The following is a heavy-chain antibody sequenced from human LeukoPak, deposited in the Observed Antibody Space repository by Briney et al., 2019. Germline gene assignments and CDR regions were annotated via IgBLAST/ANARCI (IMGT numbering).Heavy chain of an antibody. V-gene: IGHV1-69*05. J-gene: IGHJ4*02. CDR3: ARIAARSYYFDY. CDR2: IIPIFGTT. D-gene: IGHD6-6*01. CDR1: GGTFSSYG. Sequence: ASVKVSCKASGGTFSSYGISWVRQAPGQGLEWTGGIIPIFGTTNYAQKFQDRVTITTDESTSTAFMELSSLRSEDTAVYYCARIAARSYYFDYWGQGTLVTVSS.